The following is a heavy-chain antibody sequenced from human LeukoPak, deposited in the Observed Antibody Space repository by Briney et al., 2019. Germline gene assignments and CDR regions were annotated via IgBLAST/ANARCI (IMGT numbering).Heavy chain of an antibody. D-gene: IGHD5-18*01. CDR2: IRSGGDPK. CDR3: ASPSPYSSGLGY. J-gene: IGHJ4*02. Sequence: GGSLRLSCVGSGFTFINYEMNWVRQAPGKGLEWVSYIRSGGDPKYYADSVKGRFTISRDNAKNSLYLQMNSLRAEDTAVYYCASPSPYSSGLGYWGQGTLVTVSS. V-gene: IGHV3-48*03. CDR1: GFTFINYE.